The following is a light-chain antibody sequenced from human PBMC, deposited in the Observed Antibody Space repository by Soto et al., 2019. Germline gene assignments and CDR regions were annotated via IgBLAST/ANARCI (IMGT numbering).Light chain of an antibody. J-gene: IGKJ4*01. Sequence: EIVVTQSRSTLSLSPGWRATLSCRASQSVINYLAWYQQKPGQAPRIVIYDTSNRATGIPARFSGSGSGTDFNLIISSLETEDFAVYYCQQRANWPLTFGGGTKVDIK. CDR2: DTS. CDR1: QSVINY. CDR3: QQRANWPLT. V-gene: IGKV3-11*01.